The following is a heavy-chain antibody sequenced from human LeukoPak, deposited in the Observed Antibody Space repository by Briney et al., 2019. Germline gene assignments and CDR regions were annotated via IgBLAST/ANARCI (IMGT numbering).Heavy chain of an antibody. CDR3: ARARYSGSYDFDY. CDR1: GFTFSSYS. J-gene: IGHJ4*02. D-gene: IGHD1-26*01. CDR2: IYSGGST. Sequence: GGSLRLSCAASGFTFSSYSMNWVRQAPGKGLEWVSVIYSGGSTYYADSVKGRFTISRDNSKNTLYLQMNSLRAEDTAVYYCARARYSGSYDFDYWGQGTLVTVSS. V-gene: IGHV3-53*01.